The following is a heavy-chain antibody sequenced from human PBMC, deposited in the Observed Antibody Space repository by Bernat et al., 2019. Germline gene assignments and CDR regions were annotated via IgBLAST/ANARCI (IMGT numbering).Heavy chain of an antibody. D-gene: IGHD3-16*02. CDR1: GFTFSSYA. CDR2: ISYDGSNK. J-gene: IGHJ6*02. CDR3: ARDRSLPLVWGSYRQDYYYYYGMDV. Sequence: QVQLVESGGGVVQPGRSLRLSCAASGFTFSSYAMHWVRQAPGKGLEWVAVISYDGSNKYYADSVKGRFTISRDNSKNTLYLQMNSLRAEDTAVYCCARDRSLPLVWGSYRQDYYYYYGMDVWGQGTTVTVSS. V-gene: IGHV3-30-3*01.